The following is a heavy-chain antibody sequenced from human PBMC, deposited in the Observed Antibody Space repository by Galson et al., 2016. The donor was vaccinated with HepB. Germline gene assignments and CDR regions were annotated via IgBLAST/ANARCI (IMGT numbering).Heavy chain of an antibody. V-gene: IGHV3-30*18. J-gene: IGHJ4*02. Sequence: SLRLSCAGAGFNLSSHGMNWVRQAPGKGPEWVAVISFDGSNTFYGDSVKGRFTISRDNSKNTLYLQMNSPRAEDTAVYYCAKGKSSKTGWDTFYFDSWGQGILVSVSS. CDR3: AKGKSSKTGWDTFYFDS. CDR2: ISFDGSNT. CDR1: GFNLSSHG. D-gene: IGHD6-19*01.